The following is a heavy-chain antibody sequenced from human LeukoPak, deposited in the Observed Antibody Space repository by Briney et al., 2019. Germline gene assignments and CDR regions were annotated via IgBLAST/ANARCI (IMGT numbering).Heavy chain of an antibody. D-gene: IGHD3-22*01. V-gene: IGHV5-51*01. CDR3: ARQPDTSGFPNY. CDR1: GYSFNTYW. Sequence: GESLKISCKGSGYSFNTYWIGWVRQMPGKGLEWMGIIYPGDSDTKYSPSFQGQVTISADKSISTAYLQWRTLKASDTAMYYCARQPDTSGFPNYWGQGTLVTVSS. CDR2: IYPGDSDT. J-gene: IGHJ4*02.